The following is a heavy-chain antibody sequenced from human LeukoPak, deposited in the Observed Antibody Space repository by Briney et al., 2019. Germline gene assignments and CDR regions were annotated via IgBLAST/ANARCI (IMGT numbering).Heavy chain of an antibody. CDR3: AREIYDFWSGYYPSFDY. CDR1: GGSISSSSYY. V-gene: IGHV4-39*01. D-gene: IGHD3-3*01. CDR2: IYYSGST. J-gene: IGHJ4*02. Sequence: SETLSLTCTVSGGSISSSSYYWGWIRQPPGKGLEWIGSIYYSGSTYYNPSLKSRVTISVDTPKNQFSLKLSSVTAADTAVYYCAREIYDFWSGYYPSFDYWGQGTLVTVSS.